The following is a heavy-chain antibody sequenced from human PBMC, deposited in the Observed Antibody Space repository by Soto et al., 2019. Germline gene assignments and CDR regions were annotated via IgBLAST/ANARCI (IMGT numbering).Heavy chain of an antibody. CDR2: IYYSGST. V-gene: IGHV4-59*01. D-gene: IGHD3-10*01. CDR1: GGSISSYY. Sequence: SETLSLTCTVSGGSISSYYWSWIRQPPGKGLEWIGYIYYSGSTNYNPSLKSRVTISVDTSKNQFSLKLSSVTAADTAVYYCARGPFGEFPYYYYMDVWGKGTTVTISS. J-gene: IGHJ6*03. CDR3: ARGPFGEFPYYYYMDV.